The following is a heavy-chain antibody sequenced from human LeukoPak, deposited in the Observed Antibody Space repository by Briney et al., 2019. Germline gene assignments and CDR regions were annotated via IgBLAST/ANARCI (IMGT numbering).Heavy chain of an antibody. CDR2: IKQDGSEK. V-gene: IGHV3-7*01. J-gene: IGHJ4*02. CDR1: GFTFSSYW. CDR3: AREDYCSGGSCYPTFNY. D-gene: IGHD2-15*01. Sequence: PGGSLRLSCAASGFTFSSYWMSWVRQAPGKGRGWVANIKQDGSEKYYVDSVKGRFTISRDNAKNSLYLQMNSLRAEDTAVYYCAREDYCSGGSCYPTFNYWGQGTLVTVSS.